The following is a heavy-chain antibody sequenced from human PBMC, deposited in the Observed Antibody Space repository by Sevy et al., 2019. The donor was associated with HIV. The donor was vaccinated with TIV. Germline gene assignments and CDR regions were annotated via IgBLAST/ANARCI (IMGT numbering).Heavy chain of an antibody. CDR1: EFTFSSYW. D-gene: IGHD3-16*01. Sequence: GGSLRLSCAASEFTFSSYWMTWVRQGPGKGLEWVANTNQDGSEENYADSVKGRFTIFRDNAKKSLFLQMNSLRAEDTAVYHCARTGSYADTYFYYYAMDVWGRGTTVTVSS. J-gene: IGHJ6*02. V-gene: IGHV3-7*01. CDR2: TNQDGSEE. CDR3: ARTGSYADTYFYYYAMDV.